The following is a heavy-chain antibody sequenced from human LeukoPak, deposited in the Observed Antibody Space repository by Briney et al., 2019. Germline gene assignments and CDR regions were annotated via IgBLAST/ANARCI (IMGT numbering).Heavy chain of an antibody. J-gene: IGHJ4*02. CDR2: ISGSGGST. CDR3: AKAGGSSGSQPPLYFDY. Sequence: GGSLILSCAASGFTFSSYAMSWVRQAPGKGLEWVSAISGSGGSTYYADSVKGRFTISRDNSKNTLYLQMNSLRAEDTAVYYCAKAGGSSGSQPPLYFDYWAREPWSPSPQ. CDR1: GFTFSSYA. V-gene: IGHV3-23*01. D-gene: IGHD3-22*01.